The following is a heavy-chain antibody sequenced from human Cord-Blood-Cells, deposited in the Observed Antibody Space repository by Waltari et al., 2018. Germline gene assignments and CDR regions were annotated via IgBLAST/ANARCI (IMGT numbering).Heavy chain of an antibody. Sequence: QVQLVQSGAEVKKPGASVKVSCKASGYTFTGYYMHWVRQAPGQGLEWMGWINPNSVGTNYAQKFQGRVTMTRDTSISTAYMELSRLRSDDTAVYYCARDSTTIFGVVIYYFDYWGQGTLVTVSS. CDR1: GYTFTGYY. CDR3: ARDSTTIFGVVIYYFDY. J-gene: IGHJ4*02. D-gene: IGHD3-3*01. CDR2: INPNSVGT. V-gene: IGHV1-2*02.